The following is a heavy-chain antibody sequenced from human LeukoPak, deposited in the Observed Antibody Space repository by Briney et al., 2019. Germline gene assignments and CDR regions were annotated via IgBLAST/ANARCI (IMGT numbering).Heavy chain of an antibody. D-gene: IGHD3-10*01. J-gene: IGHJ4*02. CDR2: ISGSGGST. CDR3: AKSVTYYYGPGSPSDY. Sequence: GGSLRLSCAASGFTFSSYAMSWVRQAPGKGLEWVSAISGSGGSTYYADSVKGRFTISRDNSKNTLYLQMNSLRAEDTAVYYCAKSVTYYYGPGSPSDYWGQGTLVTVSS. V-gene: IGHV3-23*01. CDR1: GFTFSSYA.